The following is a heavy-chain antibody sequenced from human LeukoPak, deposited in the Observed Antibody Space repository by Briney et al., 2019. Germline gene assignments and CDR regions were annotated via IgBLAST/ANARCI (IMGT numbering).Heavy chain of an antibody. V-gene: IGHV1-18*01. D-gene: IGHD4-17*01. CDR1: GYTFTSYG. CDR2: ISAYNGNT. CDR3: ARLITYDYGGYYFDY. Sequence: ASVKVSCKASGYTFTSYGISWVRQAPGQGLEWMGWISAYNGNTNYAQKLQGRVTMTTDTSTSTAYMELRSLRSDDTAVYYCARLITYDYGGYYFDYWAREPWSPSPQ. J-gene: IGHJ4*02.